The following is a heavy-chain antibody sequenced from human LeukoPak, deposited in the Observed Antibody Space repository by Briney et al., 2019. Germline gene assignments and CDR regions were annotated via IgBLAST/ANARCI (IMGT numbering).Heavy chain of an antibody. J-gene: IGHJ4*02. D-gene: IGHD1-26*01. V-gene: IGHV3-53*01. CDR1: GLTVSSIY. Sequence: QPGGSLRLSCTASGLTVSSIYMTWVRQAPGKGLEWVSLIYSGGDTYYADSVKGRFTISRDNSKNTLYLQMNSLRAEDTAVYYCARVVVGLTYYFDYWGQGTLVTVSS. CDR2: IYSGGDT. CDR3: ARVVVGLTYYFDY.